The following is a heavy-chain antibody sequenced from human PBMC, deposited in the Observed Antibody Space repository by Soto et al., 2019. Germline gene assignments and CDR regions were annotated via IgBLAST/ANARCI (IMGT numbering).Heavy chain of an antibody. V-gene: IGHV1-69*01. CDR3: ARDHRYNWNPYYYYGMDV. CDR2: IIPIFGTA. CDR1: GGTFSSYA. D-gene: IGHD1-20*01. J-gene: IGHJ6*02. Sequence: VQLVESGAEVKKPGSSVKVSCKASGGTFSSYAISWVRQAPGQGLEWMGGIIPIFGTANYAQKFQGRVTITADESTSTAYMELSSLRSEDTAVYYCARDHRYNWNPYYYYGMDVWGQGTTVTVSS.